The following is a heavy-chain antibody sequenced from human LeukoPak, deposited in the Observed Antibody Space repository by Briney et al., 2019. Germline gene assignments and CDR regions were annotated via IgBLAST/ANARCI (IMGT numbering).Heavy chain of an antibody. J-gene: IGHJ4*02. CDR1: GGSFSGYY. Sequence: SETLSLTCAVCGGSFSGYYWSWIRQPPGKGLEWIGEINHSGSTNYNPSLKSRVTISVDTSKNQFSLKLSSVTAADTAVYYCARGRYLGYCSGGSCYSLQYWGQGTLVTVSS. V-gene: IGHV4-34*01. D-gene: IGHD2-15*01. CDR2: INHSGST. CDR3: ARGRYLGYCSGGSCYSLQY.